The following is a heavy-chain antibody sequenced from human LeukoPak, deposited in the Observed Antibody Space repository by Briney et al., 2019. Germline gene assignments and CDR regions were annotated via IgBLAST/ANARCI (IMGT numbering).Heavy chain of an antibody. D-gene: IGHD6-13*01. CDR1: GFTFSNAW. CDR3: ARDGYSNYWYLNL. J-gene: IGHJ4*02. Sequence: GGSLRLSCAASGFTFSNAWMSWVRQAPGKGLEWVSSISGTGGRTYYADSVKGRFTISRDNSKNTLDLQMNSLRADDTAVYYCARDGYSNYWYLNLWGQGTLVIVSS. CDR2: ISGTGGRT. V-gene: IGHV3-23*01.